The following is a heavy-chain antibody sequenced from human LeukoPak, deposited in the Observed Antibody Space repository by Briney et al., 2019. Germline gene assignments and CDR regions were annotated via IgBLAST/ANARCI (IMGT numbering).Heavy chain of an antibody. CDR3: ARDLGYVEGPSDY. V-gene: IGHV1-2*02. CDR1: GYSFSGYY. D-gene: IGHD5-12*01. Sequence: GASVKVSCKASGYSFSGYYMHWVRQAPGQGLEWMGWINPNTGGTNYSQKFQGRVTMTRDTSIRTAHMELSRLKSDDTAIYYCARDLGYVEGPSDYWGQGTLVTVSS. CDR2: INPNTGGT. J-gene: IGHJ4*02.